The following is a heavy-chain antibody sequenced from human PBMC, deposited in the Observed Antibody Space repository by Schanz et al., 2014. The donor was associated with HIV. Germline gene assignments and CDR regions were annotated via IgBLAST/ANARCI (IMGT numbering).Heavy chain of an antibody. CDR1: GYTFASYG. J-gene: IGHJ4*03. D-gene: IGHD3-9*01. CDR3: AKGQDWPGPQLDH. CDR2: ISPYNGDR. V-gene: IGHV1-18*01. Sequence: VQLLQSGAEVKKPGASVKVSCKTSGYTFASYGITWVRQAPGQGLDWVGWISPYNGDRKYDQKFQGRVTLTTDTSPTTAYMELRSLRSDDTAVYYCAKGQDWPGPQLDHWGHGSLVIVSS.